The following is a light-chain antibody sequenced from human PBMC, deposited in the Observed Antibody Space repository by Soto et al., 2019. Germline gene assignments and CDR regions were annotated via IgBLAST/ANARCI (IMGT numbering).Light chain of an antibody. J-gene: IGKJ3*01. CDR2: GAS. CDR3: QQYGSPIT. V-gene: IGKV3-20*01. CDR1: QSVSSSY. Sequence: EIVLTQSPGTLSLSPVERATLSCRASQSVSSSYLAWYQQKPGQTPMLLIYGASSRATGIPDRFSGSGSGTDFTLTISMLDPEDFAVYYCQQYGSPITFGPGTKVEIK.